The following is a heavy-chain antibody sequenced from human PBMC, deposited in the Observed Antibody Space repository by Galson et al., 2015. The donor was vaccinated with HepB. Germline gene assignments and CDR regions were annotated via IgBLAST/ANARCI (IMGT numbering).Heavy chain of an antibody. CDR3: ARDHADSGSYSYYFDY. V-gene: IGHV3-53*01. CDR1: GFTVSSNY. D-gene: IGHD1-26*01. CDR2: IYSGGST. Sequence: SLRLSCAASGFTVSSNYMSWVRQAPGKGLEWVSVIYSGGSTYYADSVKGRFTISRDNSKNTLYLQMNSLRAEDTAVYYCARDHADSGSYSYYFDYWGQGTLVTVSS. J-gene: IGHJ4*02.